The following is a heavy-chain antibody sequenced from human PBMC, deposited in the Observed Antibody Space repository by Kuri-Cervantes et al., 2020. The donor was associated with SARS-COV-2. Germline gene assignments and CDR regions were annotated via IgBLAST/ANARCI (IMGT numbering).Heavy chain of an antibody. CDR3: ATAYRGLGDWYFDL. Sequence: ASVKVSCKASGYTFTSYYMHWVRQAPGKGLEWMGGFDPEDGETIYAQKFQGRVTMTEDTSTDTAYMELSSLRSEDTAVYYCATAYRGLGDWYFDLWGRGTLVTVSS. CDR1: GYTFTSYY. J-gene: IGHJ2*01. D-gene: IGHD1-14*01. CDR2: FDPEDGET. V-gene: IGHV1-24*01.